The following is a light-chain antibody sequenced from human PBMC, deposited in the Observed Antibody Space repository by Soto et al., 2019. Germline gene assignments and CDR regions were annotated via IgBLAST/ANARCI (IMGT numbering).Light chain of an antibody. CDR3: QQYNNWPRT. CDR2: GAS. CDR1: QSVRSN. J-gene: IGKJ3*01. Sequence: EVVMTQSPATLSVSPGERVTRSCRASQSVRSNLAWYQQKPGQAPRLLIYGASTRATGITARFSGSGSGTEFTLTISSLQSEDFAVYYCQQYNNWPRTVGPGTKVDIK. V-gene: IGKV3-15*01.